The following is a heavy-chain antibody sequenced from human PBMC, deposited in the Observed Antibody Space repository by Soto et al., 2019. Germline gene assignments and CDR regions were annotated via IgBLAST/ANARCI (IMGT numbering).Heavy chain of an antibody. J-gene: IGHJ2*01. Sequence: QVQLVQSGAEVKKPGSSVKVSCKASGGTFNSYALTWVRQAPGHGLDWMGWIIPIFRSTNYAQKFQGRVTITANRPTSIAYMKLGSLTSADTAVSYCARLLHPPYGSRGSRLYWYFHLSGRGTKVIISS. V-gene: IGHV1-69*06. D-gene: IGHD2-15*01. CDR3: ARLLHPPYGSRGSRLYWYFHL. CDR2: IIPIFRST. CDR1: GGTFNSYA.